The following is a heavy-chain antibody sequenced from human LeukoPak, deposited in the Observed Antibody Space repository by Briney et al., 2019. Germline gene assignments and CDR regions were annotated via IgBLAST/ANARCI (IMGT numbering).Heavy chain of an antibody. CDR2: ISSSSSYI. CDR3: ARDTGTEFDY. J-gene: IGHJ4*02. CDR1: GFTFSSYS. D-gene: IGHD2-8*02. Sequence: GGSLRPSCAASGFTFSSYSMNWVRQAPGKGLEWVSSISSSSSYIYYADSVKGRFTISRDNAKNSLYSQMNSLRAEDTAVYYCARDTGTEFDYWGQGTLVTVSS. V-gene: IGHV3-21*01.